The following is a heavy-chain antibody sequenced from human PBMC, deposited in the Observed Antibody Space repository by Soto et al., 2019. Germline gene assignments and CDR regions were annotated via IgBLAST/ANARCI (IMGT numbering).Heavy chain of an antibody. V-gene: IGHV1-69*02. CDR2: IIPILGIA. CDR1: GGTFSSYT. J-gene: IGHJ4*02. D-gene: IGHD4-17*01. Sequence: QVQLVQSGAEVKKPGSSVKVSCKASGGTFSSYTISWVRQAPGQGLEWMGRIIPILGIANYAQKFQGRVTITADKSTTTAYMELSSLRSEDTAVYYCAGEGYGDYEVYWGQGTLVTVSS. CDR3: AGEGYGDYEVY.